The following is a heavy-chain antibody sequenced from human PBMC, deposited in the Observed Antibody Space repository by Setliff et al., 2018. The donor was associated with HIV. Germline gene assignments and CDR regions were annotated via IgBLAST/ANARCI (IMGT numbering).Heavy chain of an antibody. CDR2: IDPNTGDT. D-gene: IGHD5-18*01. V-gene: IGHV1-2*02. CDR1: FSPFTGHF. J-gene: IGHJ4*02. Sequence: SFPPSFSPFTGHFLHWVRQAPGQGLEWMGYIDPNTGDTNYAQKFQGRVTFSTDTSVSTAYVELERLSSDDTAIYYCARVGFSSRHTGDFFDSWGQGTLVTVSS. CDR3: ARVGFSSRHTGDFFDS.